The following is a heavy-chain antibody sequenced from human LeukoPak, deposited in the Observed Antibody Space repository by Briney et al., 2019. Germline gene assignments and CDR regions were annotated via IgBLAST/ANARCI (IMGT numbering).Heavy chain of an antibody. J-gene: IGHJ5*02. CDR1: GYRFSNYW. CDR2: IYPGDSDI. Sequence: GESLQISCQGSGYRFSNYWIGWVRHMPGKDLEWMGMIYPGDSDIRYSPSFQGQVTISADKSISTAYLQWSSLKASDTAMYYCARQEYCSGGSCYTWFDPWGQGTLVTVSS. CDR3: ARQEYCSGGSCYTWFDP. V-gene: IGHV5-51*01. D-gene: IGHD2-15*01.